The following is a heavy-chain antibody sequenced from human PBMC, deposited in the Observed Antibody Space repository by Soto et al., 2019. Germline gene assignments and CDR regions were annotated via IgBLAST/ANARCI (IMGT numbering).Heavy chain of an antibody. V-gene: IGHV4-39*01. J-gene: IGHJ4*02. CDR1: GGSINTYNLF. CDR2: IHYSGNA. Sequence: QWQLQESGPGLVGPSETLSLTCTVSGGSINTYNLFWAWIRQPPGKGLEWIGSIHYSGNAYYNPSLTSRVTISRDTSKNRVSLELSSVTAADTAVYYCARVNVTLDFWGQGTLVTVSS. CDR3: ARVNVTLDF. D-gene: IGHD2-21*02.